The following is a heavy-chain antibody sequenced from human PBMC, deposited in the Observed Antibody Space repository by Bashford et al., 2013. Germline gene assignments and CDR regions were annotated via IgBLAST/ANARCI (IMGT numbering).Heavy chain of an antibody. CDR3: AKDYCAGDCASFFDL. D-gene: IGHD2-21*02. V-gene: IGHV3-23*01. CDR2: ISGSSVST. J-gene: IGHJ2*01. Sequence: VRQAPGKGLEWVSAISGSSVSTYYADSVKGRFTVSRDNSKYTLYLQMNSLRAEDTAVYYCAKDYCAGDCASFFDLWGRGTLVTVSS.